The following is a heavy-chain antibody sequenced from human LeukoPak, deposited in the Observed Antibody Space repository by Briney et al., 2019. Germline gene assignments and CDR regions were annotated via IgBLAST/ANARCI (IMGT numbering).Heavy chain of an antibody. Sequence: PSETLSLTCTVSGDSISSYYWSWVRQPPGKGLEWIGYVYYSGSTNYNPSLKSRVTISVDTSKNQFSLKLNSVTAADTAVYYCARKSVAVRDAFDIWGQGTMVTVSS. D-gene: IGHD6-19*01. CDR1: GDSISSYY. CDR3: ARKSVAVRDAFDI. V-gene: IGHV4-59*01. CDR2: VYYSGST. J-gene: IGHJ3*02.